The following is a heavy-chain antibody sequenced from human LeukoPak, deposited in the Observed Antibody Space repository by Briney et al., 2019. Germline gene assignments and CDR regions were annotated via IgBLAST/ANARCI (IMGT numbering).Heavy chain of an antibody. CDR2: IKQDGSER. Sequence: GGSLRLSCAASGFTFTTFWMSWVRQAPGKGLEWVANIKQDGSERYYVDSVRGRFTISRDNAKNSLYLQMNSLRAEDTGVYYCAGSGWQVYLDYWGQGALVTVSS. J-gene: IGHJ4*02. CDR1: GFTFTTFW. D-gene: IGHD6-19*01. V-gene: IGHV3-7*01. CDR3: AGSGWQVYLDY.